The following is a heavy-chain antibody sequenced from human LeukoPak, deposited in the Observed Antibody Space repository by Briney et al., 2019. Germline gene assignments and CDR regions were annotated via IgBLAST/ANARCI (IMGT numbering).Heavy chain of an antibody. CDR3: ARTDGDAGAFDI. Sequence: SETLSLTCAVSGGSISSGGYSWSWIRQPPGKGLEWIGYIYHSGSTYYNPSLKSRVTISVDRSKNQFSLKLSSVTAADTAVYYCARTDGDAGAFDIWGQGTMVTVSS. CDR2: IYHSGST. V-gene: IGHV4-30-2*01. CDR1: GGSISSGGYS. J-gene: IGHJ3*02. D-gene: IGHD4-17*01.